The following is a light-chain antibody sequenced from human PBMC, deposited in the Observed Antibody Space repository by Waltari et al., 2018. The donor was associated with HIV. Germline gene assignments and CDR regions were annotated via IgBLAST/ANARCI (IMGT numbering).Light chain of an antibody. J-gene: IGLJ3*02. CDR3: HSYDGSNWV. V-gene: IGLV6-57*02. CDR1: SGNITRNR. CDR2: EDT. Sequence: KFILTQPHSVSASPGRTVTNSCIGSSGNITRNRVQLYRQRPGSAPTTVIYEDTKRPSGVPDRFSGSIASSSNSASLTISGLRTEDEADYYCHSYDGSNWVFGGGTKLTVL.